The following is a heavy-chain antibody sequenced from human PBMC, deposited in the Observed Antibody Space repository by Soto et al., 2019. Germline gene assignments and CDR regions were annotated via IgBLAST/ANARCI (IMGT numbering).Heavy chain of an antibody. Sequence: QVQLVQSGAEVKQSGASVKVSCKASGYDFTAYDINWVRQASGQGLEWMGWMNPINGATGSTRRFEGIVYMTRITATATAYLELTSLRSDDSAVYYCGRGPSPRAPAGGTPYYYAMDVWGQGTTVTVSS. D-gene: IGHD6-13*01. CDR1: GYDFTAYD. V-gene: IGHV1-8*02. CDR2: MNPINGAT. CDR3: GRGPSPRAPAGGTPYYYAMDV. J-gene: IGHJ6*02.